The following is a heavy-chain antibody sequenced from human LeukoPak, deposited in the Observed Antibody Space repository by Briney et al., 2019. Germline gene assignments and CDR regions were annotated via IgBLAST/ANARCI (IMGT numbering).Heavy chain of an antibody. CDR3: ARDLRSMVRGVIHY. D-gene: IGHD3-10*01. Sequence: GGSLRLSCAASGFTFSSYSMNWVRQAPGKGLEWVSSISSSSSYIYYADSVKGRFTISRDNAKNSLYLQMNSLRAEDTAVYYCARDLRSMVRGVIHYWGQGTLVTVSS. CDR1: GFTFSSYS. J-gene: IGHJ4*02. V-gene: IGHV3-21*01. CDR2: ISSSSSYI.